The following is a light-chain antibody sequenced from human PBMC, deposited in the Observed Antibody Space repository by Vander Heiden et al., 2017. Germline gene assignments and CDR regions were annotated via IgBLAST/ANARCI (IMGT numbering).Light chain of an antibody. Sequence: QSALTQPASVSGSPGQSITISCSGTSSDIGNYDHVSWYRQHSGKAPKLIIYEVNKRPSAVYGRFSGSKSGNTASLTISGLQADDEADDYCCSYAGSSTFVFGTGTKVSVL. CDR1: SSDIGNYDH. V-gene: IGLV2-23*02. J-gene: IGLJ1*01. CDR2: EVN. CDR3: CSYAGSSTFV.